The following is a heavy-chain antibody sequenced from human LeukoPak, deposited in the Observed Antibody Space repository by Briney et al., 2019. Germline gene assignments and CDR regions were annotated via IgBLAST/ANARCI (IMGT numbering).Heavy chain of an antibody. CDR1: GGPISNYY. CDR3: ARDRLYYFDY. D-gene: IGHD3-22*01. V-gene: IGHV4-59*01. J-gene: IGHJ4*02. Sequence: PSETLSLTCTLSGGPISNYYWSWIRQPPGKGLEWIGYIYYSGSTNYNPSLKSRVTISVDTSKNQFSLKLSSVTAADTAVYYCARDRLYYFDYWGQGTLVTVSS. CDR2: IYYSGST.